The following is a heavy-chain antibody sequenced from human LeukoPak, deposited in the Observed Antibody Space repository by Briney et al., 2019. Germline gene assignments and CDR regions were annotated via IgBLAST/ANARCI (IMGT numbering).Heavy chain of an antibody. V-gene: IGHV3-66*01. D-gene: IGHD1-26*01. CDR2: ISTSGTT. Sequence: GGSLRLSCAASGFSFSSYSMNWVRQAPGKGLEWVSIISTSGTTSYADSVKGRFTISRDNSRNTLYLQMNSLRAEDTAVYYCATRGAPGYYYGMDVWGQGTTVTVSS. J-gene: IGHJ6*02. CDR1: GFSFSSYS. CDR3: ATRGAPGYYYGMDV.